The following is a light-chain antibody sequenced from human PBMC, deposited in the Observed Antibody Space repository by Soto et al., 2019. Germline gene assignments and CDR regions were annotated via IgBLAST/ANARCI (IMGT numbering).Light chain of an antibody. CDR3: RQRGTFLWM. Sequence: EIVLTQSPATLSLSPGERATLSCRASQRVSSYLAWYQQKPGQAPRLLMYDTSNRAPGIPAKFSGSGSGTDFTLTISSLEREDFAVYFCRQRGTFLWMFGQGTKVEI. J-gene: IGKJ1*01. V-gene: IGKV3-11*01. CDR1: QRVSSY. CDR2: DTS.